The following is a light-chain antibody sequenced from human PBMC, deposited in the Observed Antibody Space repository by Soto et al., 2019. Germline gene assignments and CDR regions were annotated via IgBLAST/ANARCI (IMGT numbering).Light chain of an antibody. J-gene: IGKJ1*01. CDR1: QSLSSSY. CDR3: QRYGSSPPWT. V-gene: IGKV3-20*01. Sequence: EIVLTQSPGTLSLSPGERATLSCRASQSLSSSYLAWYQQKPGQAPRLLIYGISNRATGIPDRFSGSGSGTDFTLTISRLEPEDFAVYYCQRYGSSPPWTFGQGTKVEIK. CDR2: GIS.